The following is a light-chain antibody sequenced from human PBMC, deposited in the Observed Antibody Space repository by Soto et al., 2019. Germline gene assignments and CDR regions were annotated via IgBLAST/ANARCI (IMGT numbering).Light chain of an antibody. CDR2: EVS. CDR1: SSDVGGYKY. J-gene: IGLJ1*01. CDR3: IAYTGSSTSYV. V-gene: IGLV2-14*01. Sequence: QSVLTQPASVSGSPGQSITISCTGTSSDVGGYKYVSWYQQHPDKAPKLIIFEVSSRPSGVSSRFSGSKSGNTASLTISGLQAEDEADYYCIAYTGSSTSYVFGSGTKLTVL.